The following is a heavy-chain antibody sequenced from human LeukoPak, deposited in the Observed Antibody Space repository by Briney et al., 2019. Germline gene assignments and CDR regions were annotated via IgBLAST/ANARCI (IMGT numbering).Heavy chain of an antibody. D-gene: IGHD3-22*01. CDR1: GFTFSSYA. CDR2: ISYDGSNK. Sequence: PGRSLRLSCAASGFTFSSYAMHWVRQAPGKGLEWVAVISYDGSNKYYADSVKGRFTISRGNSKNTLYLQMNSLRAEDTAVYYCARGWHRMSYYDSTTPGYWGQGTLVTVSS. V-gene: IGHV3-30-3*01. CDR3: ARGWHRMSYYDSTTPGY. J-gene: IGHJ4*02.